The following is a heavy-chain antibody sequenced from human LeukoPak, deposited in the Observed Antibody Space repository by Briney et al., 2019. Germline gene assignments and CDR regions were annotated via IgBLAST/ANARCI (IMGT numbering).Heavy chain of an antibody. D-gene: IGHD6-19*01. Sequence: GGCLRLSCAASGFTFSSYAMSWVRLAPRKGLEWVSAISGSGGSTYNADSVKGRFTISRDNSQNTVYLQMNSLRAEDTAVYYCGKTTTGYSSGRNPAWPVDYWGQGTLVTVSS. V-gene: IGHV3-23*01. CDR1: GFTFSSYA. CDR2: ISGSGGST. J-gene: IGHJ4*02. CDR3: GKTTTGYSSGRNPAWPVDY.